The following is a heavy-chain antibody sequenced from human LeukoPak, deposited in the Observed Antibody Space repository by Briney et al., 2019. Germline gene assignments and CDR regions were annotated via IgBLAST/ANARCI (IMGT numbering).Heavy chain of an antibody. CDR3: AKQGGEDYYDSFDY. J-gene: IGHJ4*02. CDR1: GFTFSSYG. V-gene: IGHV3-33*06. D-gene: IGHD3-22*01. CDR2: IWYDGSNK. Sequence: GGSLRLSCAASGFTFSSYGMHWVRQAPGKGLEWVAVIWYDGSNKYYADSVKGRFTISRDNSKNTLYLQMNSLRAEDTAVYYCAKQGGEDYYDSFDYWGQGTLVTVSS.